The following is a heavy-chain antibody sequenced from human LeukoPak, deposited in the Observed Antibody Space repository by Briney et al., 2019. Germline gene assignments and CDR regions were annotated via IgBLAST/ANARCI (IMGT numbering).Heavy chain of an antibody. J-gene: IGHJ4*02. D-gene: IGHD6-19*01. Sequence: ASVKVSCKASGYTFTSYYMLWVRQAPGQALEWMGIINPSGGSTSYAQKFQRRVTMTRDTSTSTVYMELSSLRSEDTAVYYCARAEAVAATQWGYWGQGTLVTVSS. CDR2: INPSGGST. CDR1: GYTFTSYY. CDR3: ARAEAVAATQWGY. V-gene: IGHV1-46*01.